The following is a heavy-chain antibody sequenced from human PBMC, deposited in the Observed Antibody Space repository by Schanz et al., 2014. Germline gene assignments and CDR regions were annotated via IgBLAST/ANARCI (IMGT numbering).Heavy chain of an antibody. CDR1: GFTFSSFG. Sequence: QVQLVESGGGVVQPGGSLRLSCAASGFTFSSFGMHWVRQAPGKGLEWVAFIQNDGSNYYHADSVKGRFTISRDNSKNTLSLQMNSLRAEDTAVYYCAREEGYGYGPGAFDIWGQGTMVTVSS. D-gene: IGHD5-18*01. J-gene: IGHJ3*02. CDR3: AREEGYGYGPGAFDI. CDR2: IQNDGSNY. V-gene: IGHV3-30*02.